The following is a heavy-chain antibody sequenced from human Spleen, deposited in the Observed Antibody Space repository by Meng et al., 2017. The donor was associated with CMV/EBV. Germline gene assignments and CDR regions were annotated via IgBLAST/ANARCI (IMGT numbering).Heavy chain of an antibody. D-gene: IGHD6-6*01. J-gene: IGHJ4*02. CDR2: ISGSSTYI. CDR3: ARLFSSSSFYS. CDR1: GFTVSNNY. V-gene: IGHV3-21*01. Sequence: ETLSLTCAASGFTVSNNYMSWVRQAPGKGLEWVSSISGSSTYIYYADSVKGRFTISRDNAKNTLYLQVNSLRAEDTAVYYCARLFSSSSFYSWGQGTLVTVSS.